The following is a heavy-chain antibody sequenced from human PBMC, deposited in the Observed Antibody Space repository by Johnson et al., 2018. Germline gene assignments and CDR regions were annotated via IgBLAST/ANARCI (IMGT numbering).Heavy chain of an antibody. CDR3: AKEMTTDAFDI. CDR1: GFTFSSYG. D-gene: IGHD4-17*01. V-gene: IGHV3-30*18. J-gene: IGHJ3*02. CDR2: ISHDGSNK. Sequence: QVQLVQSGGGVVQPGRSLRLSCAASGFTFSSYGMHWVRQDPGKGLEWVAVISHDGSNKYYAEAVKGRFTISRDNSKNTRYLQMNSLRAEATAVYYVAKEMTTDAFDIWGQGTMVTVSS.